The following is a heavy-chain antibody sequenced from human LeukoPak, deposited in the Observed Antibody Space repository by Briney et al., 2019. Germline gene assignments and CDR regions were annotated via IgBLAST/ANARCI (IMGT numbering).Heavy chain of an antibody. CDR3: ARGHYYDSSGYYGLFDY. D-gene: IGHD3-22*01. CDR2: ISSSGSTI. V-gene: IGHV3-11*01. CDR1: GFTFSDYY. J-gene: IGHJ4*02. Sequence: PGGSLRLSCAASGFTFSDYYMSWLRQAPGKGLEWVSYISSSGSTIYYADSVKGRFTISRDNAKNSLYLQMNSLRAEDTAVYYCARGHYYDSSGYYGLFDYWGQGTLVTVSS.